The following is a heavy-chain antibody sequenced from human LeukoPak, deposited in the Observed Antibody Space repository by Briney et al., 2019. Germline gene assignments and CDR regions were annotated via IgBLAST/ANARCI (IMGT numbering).Heavy chain of an antibody. CDR1: GFTFGDYA. Sequence: PGGSLRLSCTASGFTFGDYAMSWFRQAPGKGLEWVGFIRSKAYGGTTEYAASVKGRFTISRDDSKSIAYLQMNSLKTEDTAVYYCARVQGVAAADPDYWGQGTLVTVSS. D-gene: IGHD6-13*01. V-gene: IGHV3-49*03. CDR3: ARVQGVAAADPDY. CDR2: IRSKAYGGTT. J-gene: IGHJ4*02.